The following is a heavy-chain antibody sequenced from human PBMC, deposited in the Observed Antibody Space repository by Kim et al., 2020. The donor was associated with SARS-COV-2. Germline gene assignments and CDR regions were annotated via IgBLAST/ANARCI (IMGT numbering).Heavy chain of an antibody. D-gene: IGHD3-10*01. CDR1: GFTFSNAW. V-gene: IGHV3-15*01. J-gene: IGHJ4*02. CDR2: IKSKTDGGTT. Sequence: GGSLRLSCAASGFTFSNAWMSWVRQAPGKGLEWVGRIKSKTDGGTTDYAAPVKGRFTISRDDSKNTLYLQMNSLKTEDTAVYYCTTDPDYYGSGSPWGNLLLLFDYWGQGTLVTVSS. CDR3: TTDPDYYGSGSPWGNLLLLFDY.